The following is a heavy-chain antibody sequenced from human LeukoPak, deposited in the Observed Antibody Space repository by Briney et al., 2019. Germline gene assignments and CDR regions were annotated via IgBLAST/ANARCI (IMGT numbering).Heavy chain of an antibody. V-gene: IGHV3-30*03. J-gene: IGHJ3*02. Sequence: GGSLRLSCAASRFTFSSYGMHWVRQAPGKGLEGVAVISYDGSNKYYADSVKGRFTISRDNAKNTLYLQMNSLRAEDTAVYYCASGPHRINYYGDLPSDVFDIWGQGTMVTVSS. CDR1: RFTFSSYG. D-gene: IGHD4-17*01. CDR3: ASGPHRINYYGDLPSDVFDI. CDR2: ISYDGSNK.